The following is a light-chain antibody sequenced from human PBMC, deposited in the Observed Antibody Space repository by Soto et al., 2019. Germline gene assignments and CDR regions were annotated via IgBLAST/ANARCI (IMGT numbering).Light chain of an antibody. CDR1: SSNIGSNT. CDR3: AACDDSLNGVV. J-gene: IGLJ2*01. Sequence: QSVLTQPPSASGTPGQRVTISCSGSSSNIGSNTVNWYQQLPGTAPKVLIYSNNQRPSGVPDRFSGSKSGTSASLAISGLQPEDEADYYCAACDDSLNGVVFGGGTKLTVL. V-gene: IGLV1-44*01. CDR2: SNN.